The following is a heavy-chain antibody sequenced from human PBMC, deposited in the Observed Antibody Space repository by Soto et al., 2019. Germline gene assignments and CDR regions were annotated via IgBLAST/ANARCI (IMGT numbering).Heavy chain of an antibody. V-gene: IGHV4-39*01. D-gene: IGHD6-13*01. J-gene: IGHJ4*02. CDR2: IYYSGIT. CDR3: ARHGVAALQFDF. CDR1: GGSISSSSYY. Sequence: SESLSLTCTVSGGSISSSSYYWGWIRQPPGKGLEWIGSIYYSGITYYNPSLKSRVTISVDTSKNQFSLKLSSVTAADTAVYYCARHGVAALQFDFCGQGTLVTVSS.